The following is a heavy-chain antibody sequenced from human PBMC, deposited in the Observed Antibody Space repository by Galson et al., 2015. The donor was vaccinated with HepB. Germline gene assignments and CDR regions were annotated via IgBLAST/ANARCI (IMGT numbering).Heavy chain of an antibody. CDR1: GYTFTSYA. Sequence: SVKVSCKASGYTFTSYAMNWVRQAPGQGLEWMGWINTNTGNPTYAQGFTGRFVFSLDTSVSTAYLQISSLEAEDTAVYYCAVAYCGGDCYSGGPHYFDYWGQGTLVTVSS. V-gene: IGHV7-4-1*02. CDR3: AVAYCGGDCYSGGPHYFDY. CDR2: INTNTGNP. J-gene: IGHJ4*02. D-gene: IGHD2-21*02.